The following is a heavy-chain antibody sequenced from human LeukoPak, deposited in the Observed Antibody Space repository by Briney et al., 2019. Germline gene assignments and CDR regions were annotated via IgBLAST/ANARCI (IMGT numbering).Heavy chain of an antibody. Sequence: GGSLRLSCAASGFTVSSNYMSWVRQAPGKGLEWVSVIYSGGSTYYADSVKGRFTISRDNSKNTLYLQMGSLRAEDMAVYYCARDSEQQVYGMDVWGQGTTVTVSS. D-gene: IGHD6-13*01. CDR3: ARDSEQQVYGMDV. V-gene: IGHV3-53*05. CDR2: IYSGGST. CDR1: GFTVSSNY. J-gene: IGHJ6*02.